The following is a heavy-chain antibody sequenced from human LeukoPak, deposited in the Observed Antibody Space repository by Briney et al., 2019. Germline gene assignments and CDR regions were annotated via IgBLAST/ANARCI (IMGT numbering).Heavy chain of an antibody. J-gene: IGHJ4*02. V-gene: IGHV4-61*02. D-gene: IGHD6-19*01. CDR3: ARVGWRSSGWSSTYYFDY. Sequence: PSETLSLTCTVSGGSISSNTDYWSWIRQPAGKGLEWIGRIYTSGSTNYNPSLKSRVTMSVDTSKNQFSLKLSSVTAADTAVYYCARVGWRSSGWSSTYYFDYWGQGTLVTVSS. CDR1: GGSISSNTDY. CDR2: IYTSGST.